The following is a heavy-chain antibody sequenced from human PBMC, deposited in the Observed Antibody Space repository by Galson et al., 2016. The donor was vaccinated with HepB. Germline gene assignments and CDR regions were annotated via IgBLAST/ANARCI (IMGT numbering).Heavy chain of an antibody. J-gene: IGHJ6*02. CDR1: GASISGYY. Sequence: SLTCTVSGASISGYYLSWLRQPPGKGLEWIGYIYYSGRTNYNPSLKSRVTISVDTSKNQFSLKLSSVTAADTAVYYCARDDSGGWYGFHYGMDVWGQGTTVTVSS. CDR3: ARDDSGGWYGFHYGMDV. D-gene: IGHD6-19*01. CDR2: IYYSGRT. V-gene: IGHV4-59*01.